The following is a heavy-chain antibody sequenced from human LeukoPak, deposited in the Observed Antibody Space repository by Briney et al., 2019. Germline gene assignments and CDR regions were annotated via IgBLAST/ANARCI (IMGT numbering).Heavy chain of an antibody. J-gene: IGHJ4*02. CDR1: GFTFSSYG. CDR2: IWYDGSNK. D-gene: IGHD2-21*01. V-gene: IGHV3-30*02. Sequence: GGSLRLSCAASGFTFSSYGMHWVRQAPGKGLEWVAVIWYDGSNKYYADSVKGRFTISRDNSKNTLYLQMNSLRAEDTAVYYCAKDSPWHSIDYWGQGTLVTVSS. CDR3: AKDSPWHSIDY.